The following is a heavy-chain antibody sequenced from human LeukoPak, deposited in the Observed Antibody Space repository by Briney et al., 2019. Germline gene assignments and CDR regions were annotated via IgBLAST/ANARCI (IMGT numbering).Heavy chain of an antibody. CDR3: ARAAAGKRGVYNWFDT. J-gene: IGHJ5*02. D-gene: IGHD6-13*01. CDR2: ISYDGSNK. CDR1: GFTFSSYA. V-gene: IGHV3-30-3*01. Sequence: QSGGSLRLSCAASGFTFSSYAMHWVRQAPGKGLEWVAVISYDGSNKYYADSVKGRFTISRDNSKNTLYLQMNSLRAEDTAVYYCARAAAGKRGVYNWFDTWGQGTLVTVSS.